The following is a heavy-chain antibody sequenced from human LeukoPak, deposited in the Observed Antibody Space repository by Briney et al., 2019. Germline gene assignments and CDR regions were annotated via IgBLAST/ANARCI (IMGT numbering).Heavy chain of an antibody. CDR3: TRARNDYVWGSYRSYYFDY. CDR1: GFTFSSYS. Sequence: PGGSLRLSCAASGFTFSSYSMNWVRQAPGKGLEWVSYISSSSSIYYADSVKGRFPISRDNAKNSLYLQMNSLRHEDTAVYYCTRARNDYVWGSYRSYYFDYWGQGTLVTVSS. J-gene: IGHJ4*02. CDR2: ISSSSSI. V-gene: IGHV3-48*02. D-gene: IGHD3-16*02.